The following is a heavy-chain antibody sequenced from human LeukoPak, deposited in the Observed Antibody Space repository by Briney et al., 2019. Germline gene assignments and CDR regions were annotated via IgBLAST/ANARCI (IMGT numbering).Heavy chain of an antibody. CDR3: AGTYYYDSSGYPYYFDY. Sequence: GGSLRLSCAASGFTFSSYAMSWVRQAPGKGLEWVSAISGSGGSTYYADSVKGRFTISRDNSKNTLYLQMSSLRAEDTAVYYCAGTYYYDSSGYPYYFDYWGQGTLVTVSS. CDR1: GFTFSSYA. J-gene: IGHJ4*02. V-gene: IGHV3-23*01. D-gene: IGHD3-22*01. CDR2: ISGSGGST.